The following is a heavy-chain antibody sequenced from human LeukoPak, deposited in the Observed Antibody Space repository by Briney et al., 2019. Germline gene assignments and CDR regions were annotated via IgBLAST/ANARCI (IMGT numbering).Heavy chain of an antibody. CDR2: IIPIFGTA. CDR3: ARSWSPLDWFDP. Sequence: SVKVSCKASGGTFSSYAISWVRQAPGQGLEWMGRIIPIFGTANYAQKFQGGVTITRNTSISTAYMELSSLRSEDTAVYYCARSWSPLDWFDPWGQGTLVTVSS. J-gene: IGHJ5*02. CDR1: GGTFSSYA. V-gene: IGHV1-69*05.